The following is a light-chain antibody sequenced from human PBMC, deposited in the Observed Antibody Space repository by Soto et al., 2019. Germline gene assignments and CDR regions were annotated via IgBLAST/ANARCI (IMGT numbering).Light chain of an antibody. CDR3: SSFAGNNNLV. CDR2: EVS. Sequence: QSVLTQPPSASGSPGQAVTISCTGTSSDVGGYNYVSWYQQHPGKAPKLMISEVSKRPSGVPDRFSGSKSGNTASLTVSGRQAVDEADYYCSSFAGNNNLVFGGGTKVTFL. V-gene: IGLV2-8*01. CDR1: SSDVGGYNY. J-gene: IGLJ2*01.